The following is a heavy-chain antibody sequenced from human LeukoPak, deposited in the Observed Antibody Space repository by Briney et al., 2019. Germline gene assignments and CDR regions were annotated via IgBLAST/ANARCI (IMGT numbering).Heavy chain of an antibody. V-gene: IGHV4-61*08. D-gene: IGHD2-2*01. CDR1: GGSISSGGYY. Sequence: PSETLSLTCTVSGGSISSGGYYWSWIRQPPGKGLEWIGYIYYSGSTNYNPSLKSRVTISVDTSKNQFSLKLSSVTAADTAVYYCARGGGEKDIVVVPVLGKYYFDYWGQGTLVTVSS. J-gene: IGHJ4*02. CDR2: IYYSGST. CDR3: ARGGGEKDIVVVPVLGKYYFDY.